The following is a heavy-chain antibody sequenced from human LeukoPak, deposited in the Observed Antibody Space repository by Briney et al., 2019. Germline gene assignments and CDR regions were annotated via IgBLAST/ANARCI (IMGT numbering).Heavy chain of an antibody. D-gene: IGHD5-24*01. CDR3: AKDDAYLQYDD. CDR1: GFTFSSYW. V-gene: IGHV3-23*01. J-gene: IGHJ4*02. CDR2: ISGTGGSI. Sequence: GGSLRLSCAASGFTFSSYWMTWVRQAPGKGLEWVSLISGTGGSIYYAESVKGRFTISRDNFKNTMYLQMNSLRAEDTAVYYCAKDDAYLQYDDWGQGTLVTVSS.